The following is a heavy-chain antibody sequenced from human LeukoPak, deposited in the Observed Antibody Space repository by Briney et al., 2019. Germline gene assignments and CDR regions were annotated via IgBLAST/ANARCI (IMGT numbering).Heavy chain of an antibody. V-gene: IGHV3-23*01. CDR3: AKYSGSGSYSEPYFDY. CDR1: GFTFSSYG. J-gene: IGHJ4*02. CDR2: ISGSGGST. D-gene: IGHD3-10*01. Sequence: GGTLRLSCAASGFTFSSYGMSWVRQAPGKGLEWVSAISGSGGSTYYADSVKGRFTISRDNSKNTLYLQMNSLRAEDTAVYYCAKYSGSGSYSEPYFDYWGQGTLVTVSS.